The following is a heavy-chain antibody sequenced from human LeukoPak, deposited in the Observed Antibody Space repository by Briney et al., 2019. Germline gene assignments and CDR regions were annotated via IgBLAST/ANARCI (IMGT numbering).Heavy chain of an antibody. CDR3: AREPGYCSSTSCYNYYGMDV. CDR1: GGSISSYY. D-gene: IGHD2-2*02. CDR2: IYYSGST. V-gene: IGHV4-59*01. J-gene: IGHJ6*02. Sequence: PSETLSLTCTVSGGSISSYYWSWIRQPPGKGLEWIGYIYYSGSTNYNPSLKSRVTISVDTSKNQLSLKLSSVTAADTAVYYCAREPGYCSSTSCYNYYGMDVWGQGTTVTVSS.